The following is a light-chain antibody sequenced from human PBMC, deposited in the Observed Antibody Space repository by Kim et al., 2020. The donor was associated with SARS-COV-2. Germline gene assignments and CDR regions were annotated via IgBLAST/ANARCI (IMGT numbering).Light chain of an antibody. Sequence: SVGDRVTITCLASQDLRNDLGWYQQHPGRAPKRLIYGASSLQSGVPSRFSGSGSVTEFTLTISSLQPEDFATYFCLQHNTYPITFGQGTRLEIK. J-gene: IGKJ5*01. V-gene: IGKV1-17*01. CDR3: LQHNTYPIT. CDR2: GAS. CDR1: QDLRND.